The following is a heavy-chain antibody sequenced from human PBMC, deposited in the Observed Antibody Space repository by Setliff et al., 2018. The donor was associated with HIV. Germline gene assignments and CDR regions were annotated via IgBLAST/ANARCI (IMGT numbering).Heavy chain of an antibody. D-gene: IGHD3-22*01. Sequence: GASVKVSCKASGYTFTNYSISWVRQAPGQGLEWMGWISAYNGNTNYAQKLQGRVTMTTDTSTSTAYMELRSLRSDDTAVYYCARYDDSSGHYWYFDLWGRGTLVTVSS. CDR1: GYTFTNYS. V-gene: IGHV1-18*01. CDR2: ISAYNGNT. J-gene: IGHJ2*01. CDR3: ARYDDSSGHYWYFDL.